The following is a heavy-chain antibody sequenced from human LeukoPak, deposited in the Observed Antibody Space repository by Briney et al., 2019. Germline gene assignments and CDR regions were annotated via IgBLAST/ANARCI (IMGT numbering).Heavy chain of an antibody. V-gene: IGHV1-2*02. J-gene: IGHJ5*02. D-gene: IGHD2-15*01. Sequence: ASVKVSCKASGYTFTGYYMHWVRQAPGQGLEWMGWINPNSGGTNYAQKFQGRVTMTRDTSISTAYMELSRLRSDDTAVYYCARRGVVVAAGGNWFDPWGQGTLVTVS. CDR2: INPNSGGT. CDR1: GYTFTGYY. CDR3: ARRGVVVAAGGNWFDP.